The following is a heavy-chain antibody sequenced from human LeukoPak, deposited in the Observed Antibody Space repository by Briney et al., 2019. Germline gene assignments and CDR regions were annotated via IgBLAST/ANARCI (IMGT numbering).Heavy chain of an antibody. J-gene: IGHJ4*02. Sequence: GGSLRLSCAASGFTFSSYGINWVRQAPGKGLEWVSFISSGSNYIYYADSVKGRFTISRDNAMNSLYLQMNSLRAEDTAVYYCARAGDNTTMVTLWGQGTLVTVSS. CDR1: GFTFSSYG. D-gene: IGHD5-18*01. CDR2: ISSGSNYI. V-gene: IGHV3-21*01. CDR3: ARAGDNTTMVTL.